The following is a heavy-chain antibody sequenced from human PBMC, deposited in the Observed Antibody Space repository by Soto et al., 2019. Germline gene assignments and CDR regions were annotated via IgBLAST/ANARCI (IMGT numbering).Heavy chain of an antibody. V-gene: IGHV3-33*01. CDR1: GFAFRNYG. CDR3: ATIAVASDLDY. CDR2: IWYDGSNK. Sequence: PGGSLRLSCAASGFAFRNYGMQWVRQAPGKGLEWVAVIWYDGSNKYYADSVKGRFTISRDNSKNTLYLQMSSLRAEDTAVYYCATIAVASDLDYWGQGT. D-gene: IGHD6-19*01. J-gene: IGHJ4*02.